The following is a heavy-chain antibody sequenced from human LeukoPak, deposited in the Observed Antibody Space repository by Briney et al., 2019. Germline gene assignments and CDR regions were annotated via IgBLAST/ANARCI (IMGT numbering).Heavy chain of an antibody. D-gene: IGHD3-10*01. J-gene: IGHJ5*02. Sequence: GGSLRLSCAASGFSFDDYAIHWVRQAPGKGLEWVSGISWNSGNIGYADSVQARFTISRDNAKNSLYLQMNSLRAEDTALYYCAKDNRDNWFDPWGQGTLVTVSS. CDR1: GFSFDDYA. CDR3: AKDNRDNWFDP. CDR2: ISWNSGNI. V-gene: IGHV3-9*01.